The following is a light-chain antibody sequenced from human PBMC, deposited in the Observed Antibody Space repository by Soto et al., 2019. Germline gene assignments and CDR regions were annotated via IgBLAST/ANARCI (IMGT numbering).Light chain of an antibody. V-gene: IGKV1-5*03. CDR3: QQYSTSYRT. Sequence: DMQMTQSPSTLSASVGDRVTITCRASQSISSWLAWYQQKPGKAPKLLIYKASSLESGVPSRFSGSGSGTEFTLTISSLQPDDFATDDCQQYSTSYRTFGQGTRVEMK. J-gene: IGKJ1*01. CDR1: QSISSW. CDR2: KAS.